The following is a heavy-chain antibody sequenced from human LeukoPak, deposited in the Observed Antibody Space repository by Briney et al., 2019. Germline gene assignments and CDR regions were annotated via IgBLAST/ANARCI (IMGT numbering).Heavy chain of an antibody. V-gene: IGHV4-34*01. CDR3: AISTANTYYYDSSGYLLANDAFDI. CDR1: GGSFSGYY. Sequence: SETLSLTCAVYGGSFSGYYWSWIRQPPGKGLEWIGEINHSGSTYYNPSLESRVTISVDSSKNQFSLKLSSVTAADTAVYYCAISTANTYYYDSSGYLLANDAFDIWGQGTMVTVSS. J-gene: IGHJ3*02. CDR2: INHSGST. D-gene: IGHD3-22*01.